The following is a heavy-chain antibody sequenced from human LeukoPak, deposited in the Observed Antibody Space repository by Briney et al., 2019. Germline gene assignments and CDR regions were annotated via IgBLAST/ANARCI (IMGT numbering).Heavy chain of an antibody. Sequence: PGGSLRLSCAASGFTFSSYELNWVRQAPGKGLEWVSYISDIGTTQHYADSVKGRFTISRDNANNSLYLQMNSLTAEDTAVYYCARDRSKVTAYDDALDIWGRGTMVIVSS. V-gene: IGHV3-48*03. CDR3: ARDRSKVTAYDDALDI. CDR1: GFTFSSYE. J-gene: IGHJ3*02. CDR2: ISDIGTTQ. D-gene: IGHD2-21*02.